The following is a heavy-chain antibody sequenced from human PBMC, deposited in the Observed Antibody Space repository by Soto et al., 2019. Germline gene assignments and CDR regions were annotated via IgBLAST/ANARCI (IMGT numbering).Heavy chain of an antibody. D-gene: IGHD4-17*01. CDR3: ARDRTSYYYYGMDV. J-gene: IGHJ6*02. V-gene: IGHV3-33*01. CDR1: GFTFSSYG. Sequence: QVQLVESGGGVVQPGRSLRLSCAASGFTFSSYGMHWVRQAPGKGLEWVAVIWYDGSNKYYADSVKGRFTISRDNSKNTRYLQMNSLRAEDTAVYYCARDRTSYYYYGMDVWGQGTTVTVSS. CDR2: IWYDGSNK.